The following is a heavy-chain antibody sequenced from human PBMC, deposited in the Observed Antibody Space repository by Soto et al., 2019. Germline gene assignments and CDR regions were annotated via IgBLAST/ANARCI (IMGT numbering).Heavy chain of an antibody. Sequence: QVQLVESGGGVVQPGRSLRLSCAASGFTFSTYGMHWVRQAPGKGLEWVAVIWYDGSNKYYADSVKGRFTISRDNSKNTLYLQMNSLRAEDTAVYYCARFSSSGEFDYWGQGTLVTVSS. V-gene: IGHV3-33*01. CDR3: ARFSSSGEFDY. D-gene: IGHD6-13*01. CDR2: IWYDGSNK. J-gene: IGHJ4*02. CDR1: GFTFSTYG.